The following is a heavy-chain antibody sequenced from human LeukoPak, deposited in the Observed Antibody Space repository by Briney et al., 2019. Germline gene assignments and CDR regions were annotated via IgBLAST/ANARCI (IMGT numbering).Heavy chain of an antibody. CDR2: VSYDGSNK. CDR1: GFTFSSYA. Sequence: GGSLRLSCAASGFTFSSYAMHWVRQAPGKGLEWVAVVSYDGSNKYYADSVKGRFTISRDNSKNTLYLQMNSLRAEDTAVYYCARDPVAVVGTAPSYFDYWGQGTLVTVSS. V-gene: IGHV3-30*04. CDR3: ARDPVAVVGTAPSYFDY. D-gene: IGHD6-19*01. J-gene: IGHJ4*02.